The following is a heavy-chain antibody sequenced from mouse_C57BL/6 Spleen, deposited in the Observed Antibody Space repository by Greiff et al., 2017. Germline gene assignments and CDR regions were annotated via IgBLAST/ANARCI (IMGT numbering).Heavy chain of an antibody. J-gene: IGHJ4*01. V-gene: IGHV2-6-1*01. Sequence: VKLQESGPGLVAPSQSLSITCTVSGFSLTSYGVHWVRQPPGKGLEWLVVIWSDGSTTYNSALKSRLSISKDNSKSQVFLKMNSLQTDDTAMYYCARHDDGYYDAMDYWGQGTSVTVSS. CDR2: IWSDGST. CDR3: ARHDDGYYDAMDY. D-gene: IGHD2-3*01. CDR1: GFSLTSYG.